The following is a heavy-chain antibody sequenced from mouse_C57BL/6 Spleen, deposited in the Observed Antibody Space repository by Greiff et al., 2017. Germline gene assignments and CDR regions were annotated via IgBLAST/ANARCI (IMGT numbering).Heavy chain of an antibody. CDR1: GYTFTSYW. Sequence: QVQLQQPGAELVMPGASVKLSCKASGYTFTSYWMHWVKQRPGQGLEWIGEIDPSDSYTNYNQKFKGKSTLTVDKSSSTAYMQLSSLTSEDSAVYYCARSDGTWFADWGQGTLVTVAA. CDR2: IDPSDSYT. J-gene: IGHJ3*01. CDR3: ARSDGTWFAD. D-gene: IGHD2-3*01. V-gene: IGHV1-69*01.